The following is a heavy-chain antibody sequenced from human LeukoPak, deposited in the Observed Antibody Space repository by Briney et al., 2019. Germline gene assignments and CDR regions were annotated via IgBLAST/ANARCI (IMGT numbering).Heavy chain of an antibody. J-gene: IGHJ4*02. V-gene: IGHV3-13*01. Sequence: GGSLRLSCAASGFTFSSYDMHWVRQATGKGLEWVSGIGIAGDTYYPGSVRGRFTISRETAKNSLYLQMNSVRAGDTAVYYCARSCRKTSCLEEGFDYWGQGTLVSVSS. CDR3: ARSCRKTSCLEEGFDY. CDR1: GFTFSSYD. D-gene: IGHD2-2*01. CDR2: IGIAGDT.